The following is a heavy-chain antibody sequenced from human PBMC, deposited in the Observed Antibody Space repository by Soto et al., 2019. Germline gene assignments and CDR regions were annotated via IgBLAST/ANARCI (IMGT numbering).Heavy chain of an antibody. CDR1: GFTFSNAW. CDR3: TSRLSICYGMDV. D-gene: IGHD3-3*01. J-gene: IGHJ6*02. Sequence: EVQLVESGGGLVKPGGSLRLSCAASGFTFSNAWMAWVRQTPGKGLERVGHIEAKSDGGTTDLAAPVRGRFSISRDDSINTVYLQMNSLKSEDSAVYYCTSRLSICYGMDVWGPVTTVSVSS. CDR2: IEAKSDGGTT. V-gene: IGHV3-15*04.